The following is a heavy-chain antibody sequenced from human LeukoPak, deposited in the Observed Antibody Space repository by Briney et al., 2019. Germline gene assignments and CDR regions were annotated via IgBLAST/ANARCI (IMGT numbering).Heavy chain of an antibody. V-gene: IGHV4-39*07. Sequence: GSLRLSCAASGFTFSSYSMNWVRQAPGKGLEWIGSMYYSGGTYYNPSLKSRVTISVDTSKNQVSLKLSSVTAADTAVYYCAREMEDKSLVWFGELKKYYYYYMDVWGKGTTVTVSS. CDR1: GFTFSSYS. J-gene: IGHJ6*03. D-gene: IGHD3-10*01. CDR2: MYYSGGT. CDR3: AREMEDKSLVWFGELKKYYYYYMDV.